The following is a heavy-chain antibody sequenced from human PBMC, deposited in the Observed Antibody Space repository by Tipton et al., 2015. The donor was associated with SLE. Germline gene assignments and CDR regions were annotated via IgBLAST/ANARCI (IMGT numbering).Heavy chain of an antibody. D-gene: IGHD3-16*01. CDR2: ISTSSSYI. CDR1: GFTFSSYS. CDR3: ARAAGQGEEQLGLDY. J-gene: IGHJ4*02. Sequence: LSLTCAASGFTFSSYSMNWVRQAPGKGLEWVSSISTSSSYIYYPDSVKGRFTISRDNAKNSLYLQMNSLRAEDTAVYYCARAAGQGEEQLGLDYWGQGTLVTVSS. V-gene: IGHV3-21*01.